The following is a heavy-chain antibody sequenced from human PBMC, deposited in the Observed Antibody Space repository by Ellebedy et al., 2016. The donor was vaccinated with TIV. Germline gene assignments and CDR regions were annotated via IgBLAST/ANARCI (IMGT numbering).Heavy chain of an antibody. CDR3: AKDRMVYWNVGTGAFDI. J-gene: IGHJ3*02. Sequence: GESLKISXAASGFTFSSYAMSWVRQAPGKGLEWVSAISGSGGSTYYADSVKGRFTISRDNSKNTLYLQMNSLRAEDTAVYYCAKDRMVYWNVGTGAFDIWGQGTMVTVSS. CDR2: ISGSGGST. D-gene: IGHD1-1*01. CDR1: GFTFSSYA. V-gene: IGHV3-23*01.